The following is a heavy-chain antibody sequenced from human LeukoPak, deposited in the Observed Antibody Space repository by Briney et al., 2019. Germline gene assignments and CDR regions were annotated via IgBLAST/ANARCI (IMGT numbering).Heavy chain of an antibody. CDR3: ARHEFASPFDS. CDR2: IYYTGDS. V-gene: IGHV4-59*08. J-gene: IGHJ4*02. CDR1: DASISGSD. Sequence: SETLSLTCTVSDASISGSDWSWIRQSPGKGLEWVGYIYYTGDSNSNPSLKSRVAISLDTSKNQISLNIVSVTAADTAVYYCARHEFASPFDSWGQGTLVTVSS. D-gene: IGHD2-21*01.